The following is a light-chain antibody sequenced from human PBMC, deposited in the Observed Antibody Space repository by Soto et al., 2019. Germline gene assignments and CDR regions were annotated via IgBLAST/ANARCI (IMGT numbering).Light chain of an antibody. CDR2: AAS. CDR3: QRYYNAPFT. Sequence: DIQMTQSPTSLSASVGDRVTITCRASQAISNYLTWYQQKPGEIPKLLIYAASTLESGIPPRFSGSGSGTDFTLTINNLQPEDVATYYCQRYYNAPFTFGGGTKVEIK. CDR1: QAISNY. V-gene: IGKV1-27*01. J-gene: IGKJ4*01.